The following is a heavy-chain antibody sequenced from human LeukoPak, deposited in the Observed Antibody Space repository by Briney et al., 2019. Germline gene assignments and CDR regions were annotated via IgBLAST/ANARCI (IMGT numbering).Heavy chain of an antibody. Sequence: SETLSLTCTVSGGSISSYYWSWIRQPPGKGLEWIGYIYYSGSTNYNPSLKSRVTISVDTSKNQFSLKLSSVTAADTAVYYCARVVGYPLNYFDYWGQGTLVTVSS. CDR3: ARVVGYPLNYFDY. CDR1: GGSISSYY. J-gene: IGHJ4*02. CDR2: IYYSGST. V-gene: IGHV4-59*01. D-gene: IGHD2-21*01.